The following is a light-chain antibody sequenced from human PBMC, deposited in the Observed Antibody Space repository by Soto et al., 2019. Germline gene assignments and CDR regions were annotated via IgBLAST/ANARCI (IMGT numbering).Light chain of an antibody. Sequence: EIVLTQSPATLSLSPGERATLSCRASQSISSHLAWYQQKPGQAPRLLMYDVSNRATDIQARFSGSGSGTDFTLTISSLEPEDVTVYYCQQRPNWPLTFGGGTKVEI. J-gene: IGKJ4*01. CDR3: QQRPNWPLT. CDR2: DVS. CDR1: QSISSH. V-gene: IGKV3-11*01.